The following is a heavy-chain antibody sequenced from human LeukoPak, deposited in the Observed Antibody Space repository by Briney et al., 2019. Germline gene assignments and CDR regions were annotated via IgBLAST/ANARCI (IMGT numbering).Heavy chain of an antibody. D-gene: IGHD6-19*01. CDR2: IIPIFGTA. CDR1: GGTFSSYA. J-gene: IGHJ4*02. CDR3: ASTGRFSSGWAYYFDY. Sequence: SVKVSCKASGGTFSSYAISWVRQAPGQGLELMGGIIPIFGTANYAQKFQGRVTITADESTSTAYMELSSLRSEDTAVYYCASTGRFSSGWAYYFDYWGQGTLVTVSS. V-gene: IGHV1-69*01.